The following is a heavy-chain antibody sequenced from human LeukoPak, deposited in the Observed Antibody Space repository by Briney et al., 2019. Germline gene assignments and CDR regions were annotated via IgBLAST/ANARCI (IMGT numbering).Heavy chain of an antibody. CDR2: IKQDGSEK. D-gene: IGHD2-15*01. Sequence: PGGSLRLSCAAFSSYWMTWVRQAPGKGLEWVANIKQDGSEKYYVDSVKGRFTISRDNAKNSLYLQMNSLRAEDTAVYYCARDWQAVAAAGGSFDYWAREPWSPSPQ. CDR3: ARDWQAVAAAGGSFDY. J-gene: IGHJ4*02. CDR1: SSYW. V-gene: IGHV3-7*01.